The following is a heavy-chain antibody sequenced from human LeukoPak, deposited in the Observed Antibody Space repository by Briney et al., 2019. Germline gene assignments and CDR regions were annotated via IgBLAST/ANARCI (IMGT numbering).Heavy chain of an antibody. Sequence: GGSLRLSCAASGFTFSSYALHWVRQAPGKGLEYVSVISSNGGTTYYAASVKGRFTISRDNSNNTLHLQMSSLRTEDTAVYYCVRGADYWGQGTLVTVSS. CDR3: VRGADY. CDR1: GFTFSSYA. V-gene: IGHV3-64D*09. CDR2: ISSNGGTT. J-gene: IGHJ4*02.